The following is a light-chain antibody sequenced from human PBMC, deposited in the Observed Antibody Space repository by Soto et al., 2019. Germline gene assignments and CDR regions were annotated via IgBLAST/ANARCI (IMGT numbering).Light chain of an antibody. J-gene: IGLJ2*01. CDR3: LSYTSSSTPVV. Sequence: QSALTQPASVSGSPGQSITISCTGTSSDFGGYHYVSWYQQNPGKAPKLMIYDVSNRPSGVSNRFSGSKSGNTASLTISGLQAEDEADYYCLSYTSSSTPVVFGGGTKLTVL. CDR2: DVS. V-gene: IGLV2-14*01. CDR1: SSDFGGYHY.